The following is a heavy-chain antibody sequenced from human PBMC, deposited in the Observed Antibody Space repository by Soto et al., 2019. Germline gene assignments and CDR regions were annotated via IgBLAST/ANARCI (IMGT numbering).Heavy chain of an antibody. V-gene: IGHV3-23*01. CDR1: GFICSSYD. D-gene: IGHD2-8*02. Sequence: GGSLRLSCAVSGFICSSYDMSWVRQAPGKGLAWVSTILVGGSTHYEDSVQGRFTISRDTSKNTVYLHMNSLTAGDTAVYYCAKATATGGGAFEIYGQGTMVTVS. CDR3: AKATATGGGAFEI. J-gene: IGHJ3*02. CDR2: ILVGGST.